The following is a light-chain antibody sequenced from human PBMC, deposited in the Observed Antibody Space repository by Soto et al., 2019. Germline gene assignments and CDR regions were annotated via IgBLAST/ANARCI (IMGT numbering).Light chain of an antibody. Sequence: QSVLTQSPSASASLGASVRLTCTLSSVYISYAIAWHQQQPEKGPRYLMKLNSDGSHSKGDGIPDRFSGSSSGAERYLIISSLQSEDEADYYCQTWVTGMVFGGGTKLTVL. J-gene: IGLJ3*02. CDR2: LNSDGSH. CDR3: QTWVTGMV. CDR1: SVYISYA. V-gene: IGLV4-69*01.